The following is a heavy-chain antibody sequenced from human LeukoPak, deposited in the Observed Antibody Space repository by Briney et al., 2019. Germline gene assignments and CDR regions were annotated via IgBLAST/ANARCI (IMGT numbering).Heavy chain of an antibody. V-gene: IGHV1-24*01. D-gene: IGHD3-10*01. Sequence: ASVKVSCKVSGYTLTELSMHWVRQAPGKGLEWMGGFDPEDGETIYAQKFQGRVTITRDTSASTAYMELSSLRSEDTAVYYCARYLDYYGSGSLDYWGQGTLVTVSS. CDR3: ARYLDYYGSGSLDY. CDR2: FDPEDGET. CDR1: GYTLTELS. J-gene: IGHJ4*02.